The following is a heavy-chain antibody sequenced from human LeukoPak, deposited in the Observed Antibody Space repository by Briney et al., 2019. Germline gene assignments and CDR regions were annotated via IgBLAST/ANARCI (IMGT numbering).Heavy chain of an antibody. Sequence: GGSLRLSCAASGFTFSSYAMSWVRQAPGKGLEWVSSISSSSSYIYYEDSVKGRFTISRDNAKNSLYLHMNSLRAEDTAVYYCVRRGYDLYYGMDVWGQGTTVTVSS. CDR2: ISSSSSYI. V-gene: IGHV3-21*01. CDR3: VRRGYDLYYGMDV. CDR1: GFTFSSYA. D-gene: IGHD5-12*01. J-gene: IGHJ6*02.